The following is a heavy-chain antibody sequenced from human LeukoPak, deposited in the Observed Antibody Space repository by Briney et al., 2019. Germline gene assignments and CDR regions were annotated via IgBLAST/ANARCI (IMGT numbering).Heavy chain of an antibody. CDR3: VSDGRDWFDP. D-gene: IGHD2-21*01. Sequence: PSETLSLTCAVSGGSISSYYWNWIRQPPGKGLEWIGDIYYSGSTNYNPSLKRRVTISVDTSKNQFSLKLSSVTAAVTAVYYVVSDGRDWFDPGGEGTLVTVSS. CDR2: IYYSGST. CDR1: GGSISSYY. J-gene: IGHJ5*02. V-gene: IGHV4-59*01.